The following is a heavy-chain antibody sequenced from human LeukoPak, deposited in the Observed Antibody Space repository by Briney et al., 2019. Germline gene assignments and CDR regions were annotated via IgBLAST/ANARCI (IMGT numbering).Heavy chain of an antibody. Sequence: PSETLSLTCTVSGGSISSGGYYWSWIRQHPGKGLEWIGYIYYSGSTYYNPSLKSRVTISVDTSKNQFSLKLSSVTAADTAVYYCAGSERLRFQNWFDPWGQGTLVTVSS. V-gene: IGHV4-31*03. CDR2: IYYSGST. D-gene: IGHD3-16*01. CDR1: GGSISSGGYY. CDR3: AGSERLRFQNWFDP. J-gene: IGHJ5*02.